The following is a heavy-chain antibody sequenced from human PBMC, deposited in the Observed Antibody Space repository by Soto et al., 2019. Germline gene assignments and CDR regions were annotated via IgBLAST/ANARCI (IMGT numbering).Heavy chain of an antibody. J-gene: IGHJ4*02. CDR3: ARETPARDIVPDPGLDYFDY. CDR1: GFTFSDYY. Sequence: QVQLVESGGGLVKPGGSLRLSCAASGFTFSDYYMSWIRQAPGKGLEWVSYISSSGSTIYYADSVKGRFTISRDNAKNSLYLQMNSLRAEDTAVYYCARETPARDIVPDPGLDYFDYWGQGTLVTVSS. CDR2: ISSSGSTI. D-gene: IGHD5-12*01. V-gene: IGHV3-11*01.